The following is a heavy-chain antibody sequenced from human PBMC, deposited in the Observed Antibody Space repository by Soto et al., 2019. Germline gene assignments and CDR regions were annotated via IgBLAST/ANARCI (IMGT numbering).Heavy chain of an antibody. CDR1: GYTFTGYY. Sequence: ASVKVSCKASGYTFTGYYMHWVRQAPGQGLEWMGWINPNSGGTNYAQKFQGRVTMTRDTSISTAYMELSRLRSDDTAVYYCARALLRRLNRFDTWGQGTLVTVSS. D-gene: IGHD5-12*01. V-gene: IGHV1-2*02. J-gene: IGHJ5*02. CDR3: ARALLRRLNRFDT. CDR2: INPNSGGT.